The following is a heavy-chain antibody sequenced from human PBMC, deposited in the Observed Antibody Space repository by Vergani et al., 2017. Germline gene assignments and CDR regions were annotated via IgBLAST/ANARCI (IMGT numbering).Heavy chain of an antibody. CDR2: ISDSGTT. Sequence: QLQLQESGPGLVKPSETLSLTCTVSGVSISSNTYYWGWIRQSPEKGLEWIGTISDSGTTYYNPSLKNPVTISVDTSKNEFSLTLSSVTASDTAVYYCARHDRKTYTATMGWYDYWGQGILVTVSS. V-gene: IGHV4-39*01. CDR1: GVSISSNTYY. J-gene: IGHJ4*02. D-gene: IGHD3-16*01. CDR3: ARHDRKTYTATMGWYDY.